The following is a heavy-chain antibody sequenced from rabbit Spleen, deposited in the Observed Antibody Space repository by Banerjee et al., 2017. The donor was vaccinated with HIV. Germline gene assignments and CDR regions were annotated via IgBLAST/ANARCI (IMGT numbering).Heavy chain of an antibody. CDR3: ARGYASSSGLPTYYFNL. V-gene: IGHV1S7*01. J-gene: IGHJ4*01. CDR1: EFDFSSHY. Sequence: QLKESGGGLVQPGGSLKLSCTASEFDFSSHYMSWVRQAPGRGLEWIGYIEPVFGVTYYANWVNGRFTISSHNAQNTLYLQLNSLTAADTATYFCARGYASSSGLPTYYFNLWGPGTLVTVS. D-gene: IGHD1-1*01. CDR2: IEPVFGVT.